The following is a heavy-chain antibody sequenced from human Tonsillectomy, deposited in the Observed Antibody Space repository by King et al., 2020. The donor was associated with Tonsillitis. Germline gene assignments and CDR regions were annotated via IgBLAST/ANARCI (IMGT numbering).Heavy chain of an antibody. CDR1: GYSFTSYW. J-gene: IGHJ3*02. D-gene: IGHD3-3*01. CDR2: IYPGDSDT. Sequence: QLVQSGAEVKKPGESLKISCKGSGYSFTSYWIGWVRQMPGKGLEWMGIIYPGDSDTRYSPSFQGQVTISADKSISTAYLQWSRLKASDTAMYYCARRINYDFWSGYPFYAFDIWGQGTMVTVSS. V-gene: IGHV5-51*01. CDR3: ARRINYDFWSGYPFYAFDI.